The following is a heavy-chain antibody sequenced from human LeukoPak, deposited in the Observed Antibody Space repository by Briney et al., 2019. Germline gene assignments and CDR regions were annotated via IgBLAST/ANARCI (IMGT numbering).Heavy chain of an antibody. D-gene: IGHD2-2*01. CDR2: ISSGGTSE. CDR3: AKGYGSSTSYGNWFDP. V-gene: IGHV3-30*18. Sequence: GGSLRLPCGASGFTFSTYAMHWVRQTPDKGLEWVAFISSGGTSENYADSVKGRFTISRDNSKNTLYLRMNNLTPEDTAVYYCAKGYGSSTSYGNWFDPWGQGTLVTVSS. J-gene: IGHJ5*02. CDR1: GFTFSTYA.